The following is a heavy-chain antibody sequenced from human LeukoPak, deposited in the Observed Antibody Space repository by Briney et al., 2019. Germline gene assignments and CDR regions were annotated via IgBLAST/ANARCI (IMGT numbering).Heavy chain of an antibody. CDR3: ARSRRQDNWNYVPDY. V-gene: IGHV1-18*01. D-gene: IGHD1-7*01. Sequence: ASVKVSCKASGYTLTSYGISWVRQAPGQGLEWMGWTSAYNGNTNYAQKLQGRVTMTTDTSTSTAYMELRSLRSDDTAVYYCARSRRQDNWNYVPDYRGQGTLVTVSS. CDR2: TSAYNGNT. CDR1: GYTLTSYG. J-gene: IGHJ4*02.